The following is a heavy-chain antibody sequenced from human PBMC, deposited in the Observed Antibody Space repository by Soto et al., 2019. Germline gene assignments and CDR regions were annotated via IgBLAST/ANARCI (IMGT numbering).Heavy chain of an antibody. CDR2: ISAHKGNT. Sequence: QVHLVQSGAEVKKPGASVKFSCKGSGYALTTYGITWVRQAPGQGLEWLGWISAHKGNTNYPQKLQGRVTVTRDTSTSTAYMELRSLRSDDTAVYYCARGRYGDYWGQGALVTVSS. CDR3: ARGRYGDY. V-gene: IGHV1-18*01. D-gene: IGHD1-1*01. CDR1: GYALTTYG. J-gene: IGHJ4*02.